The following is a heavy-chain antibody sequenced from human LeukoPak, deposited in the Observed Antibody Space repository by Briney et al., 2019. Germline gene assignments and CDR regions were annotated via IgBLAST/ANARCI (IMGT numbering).Heavy chain of an antibody. CDR3: TRVAQSGPTGWFDP. CDR2: INTDESTI. CDR1: GFTFSSYW. Sequence: GGSLRLSCAASGFTFSSYWMHWVRQAPGKGRVWVSRINTDESTINYADSVKGRFTIPRDNPGNVVYLQMDSLRAEDTAVYYCTRVAQSGPTGWFDPWGQGTLVTVSS. V-gene: IGHV3-74*01. J-gene: IGHJ5*02. D-gene: IGHD1-1*01.